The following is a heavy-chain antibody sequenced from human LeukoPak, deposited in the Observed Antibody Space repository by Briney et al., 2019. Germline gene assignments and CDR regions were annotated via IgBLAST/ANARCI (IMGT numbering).Heavy chain of an antibody. CDR3: ARDSSGSGYSGYDSPCWYFDL. CDR1: GGSISSYY. Sequence: PSETLSLTCTVSGGSISSYYWSWIRQPPGKGLEWIGYIYYGGSTNYNPSLKSRVTISVDTSKDQFSLKLSSVTAADTAVYYCARDSSGSGYSGYDSPCWYFDLWGRGTLVTVSS. D-gene: IGHD5-12*01. CDR2: IYYGGST. J-gene: IGHJ2*01. V-gene: IGHV4-59*01.